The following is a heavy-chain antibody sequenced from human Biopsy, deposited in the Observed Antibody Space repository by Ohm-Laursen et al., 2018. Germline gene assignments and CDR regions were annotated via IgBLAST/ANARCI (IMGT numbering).Heavy chain of an antibody. CDR3: AKDVRVKVQLDGMDV. J-gene: IGHJ6*02. CDR2: ITSSGAST. Sequence: SLRLSCAAAGFTFSTYAMSWVRQAPGKGLEWVSSITSSGASTDFADSVKGRFTISRDNSKKLLYLQMNSLRAEDTALYYCAKDVRVKVQLDGMDVWGQGTTVTVSS. V-gene: IGHV3-23*01. D-gene: IGHD1-1*01. CDR1: GFTFSTYA.